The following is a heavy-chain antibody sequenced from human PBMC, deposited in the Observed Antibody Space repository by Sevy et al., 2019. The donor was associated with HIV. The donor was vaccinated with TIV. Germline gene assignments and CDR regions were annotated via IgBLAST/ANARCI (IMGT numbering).Heavy chain of an antibody. CDR1: GFRFSGYY. CDR3: ARDPTYYDFWAGYYTCWFDP. CDR2: ISGTGNTK. V-gene: IGHV3-11*01. Sequence: GGSLRLSCVGSGFRFSGYYMNWIRQAPGKGLEWVSYISGTGNTKYYTDSVKGRFTISRDNAKNSLYLEMNSLRVDDTAVYYCARDPTYYDFWAGYYTCWFDPWGQGTLVTVSS. D-gene: IGHD3-3*01. J-gene: IGHJ5*02.